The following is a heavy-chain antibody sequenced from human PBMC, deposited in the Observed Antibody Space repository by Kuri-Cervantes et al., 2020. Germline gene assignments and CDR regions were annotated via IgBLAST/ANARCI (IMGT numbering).Heavy chain of an antibody. J-gene: IGHJ6*02. V-gene: IGHV1-2*02. CDR3: ARDDYDYVWGSYHYGMDV. D-gene: IGHD3-16*01. CDR2: INPNSGGT. Sequence: GESLKISCRASGYTFTGYYMHWVRQAPGQGLEWMGWINPNSGGTNYAQKFQGRVTMTRDTSISTAYMELSRLRSDDTAVYYCARDDYDYVWGSYHYGMDVWGQGTTVTVSS. CDR1: GYTFTGYY.